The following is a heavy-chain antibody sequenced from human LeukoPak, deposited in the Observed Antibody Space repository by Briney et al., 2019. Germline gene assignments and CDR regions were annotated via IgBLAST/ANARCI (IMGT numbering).Heavy chain of an antibody. CDR1: GGSFSGYY. CDR2: INHSGST. CDR3: ARLGGFVYGYGCDY. Sequence: PSETLSLTCAVYGGSFSGYYWSWIRQPPGKGLEWIGEINHSGSTNYNPSLKSRVTISVDTSKNQFSLKLSSVTAADTAVYYCARLGGFVYGYGCDYWGQGTLVTVSS. J-gene: IGHJ4*02. V-gene: IGHV4-34*01. D-gene: IGHD5-18*01.